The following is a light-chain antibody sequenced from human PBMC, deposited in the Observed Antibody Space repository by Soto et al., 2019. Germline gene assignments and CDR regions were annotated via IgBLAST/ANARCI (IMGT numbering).Light chain of an antibody. J-gene: IGLJ1*01. V-gene: IGLV1-47*02. CDR2: YNN. CDR3: AASDASMSACV. CDR1: DSNIGSNS. Sequence: QSVLTQPPSASGTAGQVVTISCSGGDSNIGSNSVYWYQHLPRMAPKLLIYYNNQRPSGVPDRFSGSRSGTSASLAIVGLLSEDEAVYYCAASDASMSACVFGTGTKVTVL.